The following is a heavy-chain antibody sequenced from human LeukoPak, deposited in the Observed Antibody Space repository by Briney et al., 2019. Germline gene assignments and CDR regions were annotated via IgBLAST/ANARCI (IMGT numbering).Heavy chain of an antibody. D-gene: IGHD5-18*01. J-gene: IGHJ2*01. Sequence: ASETLSLTCTVSGRSISSSSTTYYWGWIRQPPGKGLEWIGSIHYSGSTYYNPSLKSRVTLSVDTSEKQFSLKLSSVTAADTAVYCARPLPGFSSVGYFDLWGRGTLVTVSS. CDR3: ARPLPGFSSVGYFDL. V-gene: IGHV4-39*01. CDR1: GRSISSSSTTYY. CDR2: IHYSGST.